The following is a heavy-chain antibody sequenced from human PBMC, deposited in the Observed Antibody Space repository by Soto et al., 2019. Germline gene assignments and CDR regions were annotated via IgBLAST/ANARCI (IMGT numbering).Heavy chain of an antibody. CDR3: ARGGSSSWQGVYWFDP. Sequence: QVQLQESGPGLVKPSQTLSLTCTVSGYSISSGDYYWSWIRQPPGKGLEWIGNIYFTGSTYSNPSLKTPVTISVDTSKNQFSLRLSSVTAADTAVYYCARGGSSSWQGVYWFDPWGQGTLVTVSS. V-gene: IGHV4-30-4*01. J-gene: IGHJ5*02. CDR1: GYSISSGDYY. CDR2: IYFTGST. D-gene: IGHD6-13*01.